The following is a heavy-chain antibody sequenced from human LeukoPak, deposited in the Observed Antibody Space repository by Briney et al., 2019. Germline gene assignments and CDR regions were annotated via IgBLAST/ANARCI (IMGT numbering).Heavy chain of an antibody. CDR1: GGSISSYY. D-gene: IGHD3-16*02. J-gene: IGHJ4*02. CDR3: ARARTTFGGVIAELDY. CDR2: IYYSGST. Sequence: SETLSLTCTVSGGSISSYYWSWIRQPPGKGLEWIGYIYYSGSTNYNPSLKSRVTISVDTSKNQFSLELSSVTAADTAVYYCARARTTFGGVIAELDYWGQGTLVTVSS. V-gene: IGHV4-59*08.